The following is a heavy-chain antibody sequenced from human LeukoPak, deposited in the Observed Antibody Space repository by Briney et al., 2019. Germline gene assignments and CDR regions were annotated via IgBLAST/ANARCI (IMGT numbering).Heavy chain of an antibody. CDR2: IRSRAYGGTT. D-gene: IGHD6-19*01. Sequence: GGSLRLSCTASGFTFGDYAMSWFRQAPGKGLEWVGFIRSRAYGGTTEYAASVKGGFTISRDDSKSIAYLQMNSLKTEDTAVYYRTRVLWAIYSSGWYYWDYWGQGTLVTVSS. V-gene: IGHV3-49*03. CDR1: GFTFGDYA. J-gene: IGHJ4*02. CDR3: TRVLWAIYSSGWYYWDY.